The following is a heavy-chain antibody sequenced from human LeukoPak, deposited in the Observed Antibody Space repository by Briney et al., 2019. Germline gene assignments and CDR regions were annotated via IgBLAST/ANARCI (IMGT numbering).Heavy chain of an antibody. CDR3: ARHSIAAAGSWGGLNWFDP. Sequence: SETLSLTCAVSGHSISSGYYWGWIRQPPGKGLEWIGSIYHSGSTYYNPSLKSRVTISVDTSKNQFSLKLSSVTAADTAVYYCARHSIAAAGSWGGLNWFDPWGQGTLVTVSS. V-gene: IGHV4-38-2*01. CDR1: GHSISSGYY. J-gene: IGHJ5*02. D-gene: IGHD6-13*01. CDR2: IYHSGST.